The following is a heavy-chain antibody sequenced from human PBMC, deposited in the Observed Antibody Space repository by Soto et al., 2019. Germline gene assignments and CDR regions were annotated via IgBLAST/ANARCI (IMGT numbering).Heavy chain of an antibody. J-gene: IGHJ4*02. D-gene: IGHD1-26*01. CDR1: GYTFSSYW. CDR3: TRGFRAGSMGY. Sequence: EVRLVQSGGGSAPPGGSLRLSCSASGYTFSSYWMYWVRQLPGKGLVWVSRIKSDGSGVTYADSVKGRFTTSRDNAQNTLYLQMTSLRGEDTAVYYCTRGFRAGSMGYWGQGTAVTVSS. CDR2: IKSDGSGV. V-gene: IGHV3-74*01.